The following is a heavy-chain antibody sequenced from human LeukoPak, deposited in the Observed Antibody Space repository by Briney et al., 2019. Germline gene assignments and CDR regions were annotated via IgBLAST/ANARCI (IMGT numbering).Heavy chain of an antibody. CDR1: GYTFTSYA. CDR3: ARDTYYDILTGFGGDAFDI. Sequence: ASVKVSCKASGYTFTSYAMHWVRQAPRQRLEWMGWINAGNGNTKYSQKFQGRVTITRDTSASTAYMELSSLRSEDTAVYYCARDTYYDILTGFGGDAFDIWGQGTMVTVSS. V-gene: IGHV1-3*01. J-gene: IGHJ3*02. CDR2: INAGNGNT. D-gene: IGHD3-9*01.